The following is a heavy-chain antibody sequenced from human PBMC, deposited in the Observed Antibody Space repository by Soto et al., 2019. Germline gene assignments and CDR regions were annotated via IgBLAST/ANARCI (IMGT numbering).Heavy chain of an antibody. CDR1: GGSISTGGYY. CDR2: IYHSGMT. V-gene: IGHV4-31*03. D-gene: IGHD4-17*01. Sequence: QVQLKESGPGLVKPSQTLSLTCTVSGGSISTGGYYWSWIRQHPGRGLEWIGYIYHSGMTFSNPSLQSRVAISIDTSENQFSLKLSSVTAADTAVYYCATVRWELHDAFDIWGHRTMVSVSS. CDR3: ATVRWELHDAFDI. J-gene: IGHJ3*02.